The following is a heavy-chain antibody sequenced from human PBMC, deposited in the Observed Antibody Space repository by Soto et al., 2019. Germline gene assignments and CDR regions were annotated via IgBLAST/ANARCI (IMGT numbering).Heavy chain of an antibody. V-gene: IGHV6-1*01. CDR2: TYYRSKWYS. CDR1: GDSVSSHLAS. J-gene: IGHJ4*02. Sequence: SQTLSLTCVISGDSVSSHLASWGWVRQSPSRGLEWLGRTYYRSKWYSYYAQSVKSRITINPDTSKNQFSLHLSSVTPEDTAVYYCASVQHPAYFDYWGQGTPVTVSS. CDR3: ASVQHPAYFDY.